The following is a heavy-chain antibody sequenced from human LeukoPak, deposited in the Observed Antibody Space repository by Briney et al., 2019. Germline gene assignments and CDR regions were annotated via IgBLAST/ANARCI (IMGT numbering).Heavy chain of an antibody. CDR1: GGSISSSNYH. V-gene: IGHV4-39*01. CDR3: ARLLLTGNAGRGYCDY. J-gene: IGHJ4*02. D-gene: IGHD1-20*01. CDR2: IYYTGST. Sequence: PSGTLSLTCTVSGGSISSSNYHWVWLRQPPGKGLEWIGSIYYTGSTYYNPSLESRVTISVDTSKNLFSQKLSSVTAADTALYYCARLLLTGNAGRGYCDYWGQGPLVTVS.